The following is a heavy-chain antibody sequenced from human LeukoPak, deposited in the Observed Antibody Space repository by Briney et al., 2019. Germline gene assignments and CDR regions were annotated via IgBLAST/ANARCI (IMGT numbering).Heavy chain of an antibody. CDR2: IGGGGGNT. J-gene: IGHJ4*02. CDR1: GFTFSTYA. Sequence: GGSLRLSCEGSGFTFSTYAMSWVRQAPGKGLEWVSGIGGGGGNTYYADSVKGRFTISRDNSKNTLYLQMSSLRAEDTAVYYCAKESGYDVDLEYWGQGALVTVSS. D-gene: IGHD5-12*01. V-gene: IGHV3-23*01. CDR3: AKESGYDVDLEY.